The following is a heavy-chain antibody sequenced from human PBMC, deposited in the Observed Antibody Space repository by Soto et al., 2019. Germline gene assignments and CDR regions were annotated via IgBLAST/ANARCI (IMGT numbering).Heavy chain of an antibody. CDR2: IIPSIGTP. CDR3: EAAPTTGTTESS. D-gene: IGHD1-1*01. V-gene: IGHV1-69*13. Sequence: GASVKVSCKASGGSFSSYAISWVRQAPGQRLEWMGWIIPSIGTPNNAQKFQGRVTITGDASASTAYMELSSLRSEDTAVYYCEAAPTTGTTESSWGQGTLVTVSS. J-gene: IGHJ4*02. CDR1: GGSFSSYA.